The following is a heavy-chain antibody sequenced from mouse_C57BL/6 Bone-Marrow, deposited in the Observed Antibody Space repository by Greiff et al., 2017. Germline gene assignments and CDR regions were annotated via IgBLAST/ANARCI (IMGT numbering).Heavy chain of an antibody. CDR3: ARAYYYGSSSYAMDY. CDR1: GYTFTSYW. CDR2: ISPGSGST. J-gene: IGHJ4*01. V-gene: IGHV1-55*01. Sequence: QVQLQQPGAELVKPGASVKMSCKASGYTFTSYWITWVKQRPGQGLEWIGDISPGSGSTNYNEKFKSKATLTVDTSSSTAYMQLSSLTSEDSAVYYCARAYYYGSSSYAMDYWGQGTSVTVSS. D-gene: IGHD1-1*01.